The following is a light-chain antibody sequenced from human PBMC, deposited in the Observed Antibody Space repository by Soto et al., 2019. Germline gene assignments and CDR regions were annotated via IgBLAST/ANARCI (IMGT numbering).Light chain of an antibody. J-gene: IGLJ3*02. CDR3: AAWDDNLSGWV. CDR1: RSNIGSNY. V-gene: IGLV1-47*02. Sequence: QSALTQPPSASATPGQRVSISCSGSRSNIGSNYVYWYQQLPGAAPRLLMYSNNQRPSGVPGRFSVSKSGTSASLAISGLRSEDEADYYCAAWDDNLSGWVFGGGTQL. CDR2: SNN.